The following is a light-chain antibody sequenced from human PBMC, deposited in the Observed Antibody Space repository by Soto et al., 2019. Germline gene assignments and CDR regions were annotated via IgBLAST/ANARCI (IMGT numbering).Light chain of an antibody. Sequence: SVVTQEPSFSVSPGGTVTLTCGLSSGSVSTNHYPSWYQQTPGQAPRTLIYNTNTRSSGVPDRFSGSILGNKAALTITGAQAGDESDYYCVLYMGSGISVFGGGTKVTVL. J-gene: IGLJ3*02. CDR2: NTN. CDR1: SGSVSTNHY. V-gene: IGLV8-61*01. CDR3: VLYMGSGISV.